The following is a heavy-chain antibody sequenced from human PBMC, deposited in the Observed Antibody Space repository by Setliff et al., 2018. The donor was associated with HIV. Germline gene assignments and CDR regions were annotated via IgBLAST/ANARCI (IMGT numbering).Heavy chain of an antibody. D-gene: IGHD2-2*02. J-gene: IGHJ5*02. CDR1: GGAFISHT. Sequence: GPSVKVSCKASGGAFISHTFTWVRQAPGQGLEWMGRIIPILGIPNYAQNFQGRLTISADKSTRTAYLELSSLRFDDSAVYFCAKEQEIGSYLDPWGQGTLVTVSS. CDR3: AKEQEIGSYLDP. CDR2: IIPILGIP. V-gene: IGHV1-69*04.